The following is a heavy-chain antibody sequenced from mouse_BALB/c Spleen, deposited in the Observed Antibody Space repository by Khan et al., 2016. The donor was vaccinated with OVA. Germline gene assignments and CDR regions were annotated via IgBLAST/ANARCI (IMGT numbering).Heavy chain of an antibody. D-gene: IGHD1-1*01. CDR1: GFSLTSYG. CDR3: AKDYGSSDGWYFDV. Sequence: QVQLKESGPGLVAPSQSLSITCTVSGFSLTSYGVSWVRQPPGKGLEWLGVIWGAGSTNYHSALISRLSISKDNSKSQVFLKLNRLQTDDTATYYCAKDYGSSDGWYFDVWGAGTTVTVSS. J-gene: IGHJ1*01. CDR2: IWGAGST. V-gene: IGHV2-3*01.